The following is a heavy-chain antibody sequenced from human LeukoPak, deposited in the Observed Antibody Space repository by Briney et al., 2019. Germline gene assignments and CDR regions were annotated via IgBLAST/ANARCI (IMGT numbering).Heavy chain of an antibody. Sequence: PGGSLRLSCAASGFTFSSYSMNWVRQAPGKGLEWVSYISSSSSTIYYADSVKGRFTISRANAKNSLYLQMNSLRAEDTAVYYCARETSGSYYPVDYWGQGTLVTVSS. D-gene: IGHD1-26*01. J-gene: IGHJ4*02. CDR2: ISSSSSTI. CDR1: GFTFSSYS. CDR3: ARETSGSYYPVDY. V-gene: IGHV3-48*01.